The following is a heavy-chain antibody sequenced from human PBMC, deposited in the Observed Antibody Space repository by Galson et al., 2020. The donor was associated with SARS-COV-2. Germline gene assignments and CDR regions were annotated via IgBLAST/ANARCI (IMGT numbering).Heavy chain of an antibody. CDR2: INHSGST. Sequence: SETLSLTCAVYGGSFSGSYWSWIRQPPGKGLEWIGEINHSGSTNYNPSLKSRVTISVDTSKNQFSLKLSSVTAADTAVYYCARGGNWEDYYYYYYMDVWGKGTTVTVSS. D-gene: IGHD1-1*01. J-gene: IGHJ6*03. CDR3: ARGGNWEDYYYYYYMDV. CDR1: GGSFSGSY. V-gene: IGHV4-34*01.